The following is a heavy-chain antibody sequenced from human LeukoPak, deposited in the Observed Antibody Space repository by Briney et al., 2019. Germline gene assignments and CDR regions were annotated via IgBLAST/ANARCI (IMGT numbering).Heavy chain of an antibody. J-gene: IGHJ6*04. CDR3: ARERYGSGSYYPPAYYYHGMDV. D-gene: IGHD3-10*01. Sequence: SETLSLTCAVYGGSFSGYYWSWIRQPPGKGLEWIGEINHSGSTNYNPSLKSRVTISVDTSKNQFSLKLSSVTAADTAVYYCARERYGSGSYYPPAYYYHGMDVWGKGTTVTVSS. CDR2: INHSGST. CDR1: GGSFSGYY. V-gene: IGHV4-34*01.